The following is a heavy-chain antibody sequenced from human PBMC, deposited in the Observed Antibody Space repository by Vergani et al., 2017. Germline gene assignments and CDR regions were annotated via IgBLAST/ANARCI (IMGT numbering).Heavy chain of an antibody. J-gene: IGHJ5*02. CDR3: ARAGQQWLVLYSLGWFDP. CDR1: GFTFSSYS. Sequence: EVQLVESGGGLVKPGGSLRLSCAASGFTFSSYSMNWVRQAPGKGREWVSSISSSSSYIYYADSVKGRFTISRYNAKNSLYLQRNSLRAEDTAVYYCARAGQQWLVLYSLGWFDPWGQGTLVTVSS. D-gene: IGHD6-19*01. CDR2: ISSSSSYI. V-gene: IGHV3-21*01.